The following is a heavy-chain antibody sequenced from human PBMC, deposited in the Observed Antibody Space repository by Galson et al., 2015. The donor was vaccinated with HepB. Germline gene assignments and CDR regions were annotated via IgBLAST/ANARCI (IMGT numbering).Heavy chain of an antibody. CDR1: GFTFSYYA. Sequence: SLRLSCAASGFTFSYYAMHWVRQAPGKGLEWVAIITYDGNNKYYADSVKGRFTISRDNSRNTLYLQMNSLRAEDTAVYYCATDALYAEDNYIDYWGQGTLVTVSS. CDR2: ITYDGNNK. V-gene: IGHV3-30*03. D-gene: IGHD2/OR15-2a*01. J-gene: IGHJ4*02. CDR3: ATDALYAEDNYIDY.